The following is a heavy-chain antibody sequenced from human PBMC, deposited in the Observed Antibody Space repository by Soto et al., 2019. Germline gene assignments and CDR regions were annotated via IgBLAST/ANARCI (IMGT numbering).Heavy chain of an antibody. CDR3: ASRGYSYGFSLGMDV. CDR1: GGSISSGGYY. J-gene: IGHJ6*02. V-gene: IGHV4-31*11. CDR2: IYYSGST. Sequence: PSETLSLTCAVSGGSISSGGYYWSWIRRHPGKGLEWIGYIYYSGSTYYNPSLKSRVTISVDTSKNQFSLKLSSVTAADTAVYYCASRGYSYGFSLGMDVWGQGTTVTVSS. D-gene: IGHD5-18*01.